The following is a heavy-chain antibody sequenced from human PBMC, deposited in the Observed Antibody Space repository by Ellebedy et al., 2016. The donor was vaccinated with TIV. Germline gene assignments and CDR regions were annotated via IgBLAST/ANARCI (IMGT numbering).Heavy chain of an antibody. J-gene: IGHJ4*02. CDR3: ARVRDTDYGKDY. V-gene: IGHV1-18*01. Sequence: ASVKVSXKASGGTFSSYAISWVRQAPGQGLEWMGWISAYNGNTNYAQKLQGRVTMTTDTSTSTAYMELRSLRSDDTAVYYCARVRDTDYGKDYWGQGTLVTVSS. CDR2: ISAYNGNT. D-gene: IGHD4-17*01. CDR1: GGTFSSYA.